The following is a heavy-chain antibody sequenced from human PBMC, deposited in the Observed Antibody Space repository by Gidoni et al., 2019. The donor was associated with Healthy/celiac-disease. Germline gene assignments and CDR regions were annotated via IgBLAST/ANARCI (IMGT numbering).Heavy chain of an antibody. V-gene: IGHV4-39*01. CDR3: ARTRISQHIVKPEGYFDY. CDR1: GGSISSSSYY. Sequence: QLQLQESGPGLVKPSETLSLTCTVSGGSISSSSYYWGWIRQPPGKGLEWIGSIYYSGSTYYNPSLKSRVTISVDTSKNQFSLKLSSVTAADTAVYYCARTRISQHIVKPEGYFDYWGQGTLVTVSS. D-gene: IGHD2-21*01. J-gene: IGHJ4*02. CDR2: IYYSGST.